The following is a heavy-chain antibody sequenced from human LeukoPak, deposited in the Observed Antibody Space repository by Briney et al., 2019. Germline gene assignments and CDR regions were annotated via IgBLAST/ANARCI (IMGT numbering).Heavy chain of an antibody. CDR2: IYYSGST. V-gene: IGHV4-39*01. J-gene: IGHJ4*02. Sequence: SETLSLTRTVSGGSISSSSYYWGWIRQPPGKGLEWIGSIYYSGSTYYNPSLKSRVTISVDTSKNQFSLKLSSVTAADTAVYYCARGWGSSGLSHFDYWGEGTLVTVSS. D-gene: IGHD3-22*01. CDR3: ARGWGSSGLSHFDY. CDR1: GGSISSSSYY.